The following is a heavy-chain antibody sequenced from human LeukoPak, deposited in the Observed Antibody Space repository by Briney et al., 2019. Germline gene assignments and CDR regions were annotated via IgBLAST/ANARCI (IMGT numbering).Heavy chain of an antibody. CDR1: GFTFSTYT. CDR2: ISSSSSTI. CDR3: ARVANSRSADSSSSGRYFDY. J-gene: IGHJ4*02. D-gene: IGHD6-6*01. V-gene: IGHV3-48*01. Sequence: GGSLRLSCAASGFTFSTYTMNWVRQAPGKGLEWISYISSSSSTIYYADSVKGRFTISRDNSKNTLYLQMNSLRAEDTAVYYCARVANSRSADSSSSGRYFDYWGQGTLVTVSS.